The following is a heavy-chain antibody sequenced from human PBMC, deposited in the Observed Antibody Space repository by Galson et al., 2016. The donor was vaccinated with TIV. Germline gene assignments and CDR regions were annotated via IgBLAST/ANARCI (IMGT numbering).Heavy chain of an antibody. CDR2: FSYDESNK. V-gene: IGHV3-30*18. CDR1: GFTFSNYG. D-gene: IGHD5/OR15-5a*01. J-gene: IGHJ6*02. CDR3: AKQCLKDYYGMDV. Sequence: SLRLSCAASGFTFSNYGMRWVRQAPGKGLEWVAVFSYDESNKKYADSVKGRFTISRDKSKNTLYMQMNSLRPDDTAVYYCAKQCLKDYYGMDVWGQGTTVTVSS.